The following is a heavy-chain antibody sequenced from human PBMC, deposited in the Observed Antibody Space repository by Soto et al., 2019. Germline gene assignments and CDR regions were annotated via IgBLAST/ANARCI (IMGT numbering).Heavy chain of an antibody. D-gene: IGHD3-3*01. J-gene: IGHJ5*02. CDR2: IIPIFGTA. V-gene: IGHV1-69*13. CDR1: GGTFSSYA. Sequence: ASVKVSCKASGGTFSSYAISWVRQAPGQGLEWMGGIIPIFGTANYAQKFQGRVTITADESTSTAYMELSSLRSEDTAVYYCAGGLNTYYDFWSGLDPWGQGTLVTVSS. CDR3: AGGLNTYYDFWSGLDP.